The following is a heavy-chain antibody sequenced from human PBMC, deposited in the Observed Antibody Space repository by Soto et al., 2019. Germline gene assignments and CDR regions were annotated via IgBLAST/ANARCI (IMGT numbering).Heavy chain of an antibody. CDR3: ARTSAAGKYYYRMDV. CDR1: GYSFTSYW. CDR2: IYPGDSDT. D-gene: IGHD6-13*01. Sequence: GESLKISCKGSGYSFTSYWIGWVRQMPGKGLEWMGIIYPGDSDTRYSPSFQGQVTISADKSISTAYLQWSSLKASDTAMYYCARTSAAGKYYYRMDVWRQGTTVTVSS. J-gene: IGHJ6*02. V-gene: IGHV5-51*01.